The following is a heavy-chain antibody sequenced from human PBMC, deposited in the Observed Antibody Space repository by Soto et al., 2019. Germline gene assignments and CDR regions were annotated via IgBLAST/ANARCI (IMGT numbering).Heavy chain of an antibody. Sequence: SETLSLTCTVSGGSISSYYWSWIRQPPGKGLEWIGYIYYSGSTNYNPSLKSRVTISVDTSKNQFSLKLSSVTAADTAVYYCARAGYYGSTINWFDPWGQGTLVTVSS. CDR3: ARAGYYGSTINWFDP. V-gene: IGHV4-59*01. CDR2: IYYSGST. J-gene: IGHJ5*02. D-gene: IGHD3-10*01. CDR1: GGSISSYY.